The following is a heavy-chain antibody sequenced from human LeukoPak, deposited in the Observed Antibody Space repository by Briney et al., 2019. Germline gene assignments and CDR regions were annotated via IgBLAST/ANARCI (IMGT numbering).Heavy chain of an antibody. CDR2: IYAGGGT. CDR1: GFNVSSKY. D-gene: IGHD2-15*01. Sequence: GRSLRLSCAASGFNVSSKYMSWVRQAPGKGLEWVSAIYAGGGTYYADSVKGRFTISRDNSKNTLYLQMKSLRAEDTAVYYCARGDGYCSGAACYSLYWGQGTLVTVSS. CDR3: ARGDGYCSGAACYSLY. V-gene: IGHV3-53*01. J-gene: IGHJ4*02.